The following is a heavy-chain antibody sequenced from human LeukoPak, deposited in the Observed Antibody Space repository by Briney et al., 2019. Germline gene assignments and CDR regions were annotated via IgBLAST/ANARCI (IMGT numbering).Heavy chain of an antibody. V-gene: IGHV4-61*02. Sequence: SQTLSLTCTVSGGPISRGTYYWSWIRQTAEKGLECIGRIYATGNTKYNPSLKSRVTISLDTSKNQFSLILSSVTAADTAVYYCARAGDVVVVPPTAYLPPRYYMDVWGKGTSVTVSS. CDR3: ARAGDVVVVPPTAYLPPRYYMDV. D-gene: IGHD2-2*01. CDR2: IYATGNT. J-gene: IGHJ6*03. CDR1: GGPISRGTYY.